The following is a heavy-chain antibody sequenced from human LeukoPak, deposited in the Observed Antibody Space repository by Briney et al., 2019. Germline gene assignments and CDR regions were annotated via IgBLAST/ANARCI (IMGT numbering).Heavy chain of an antibody. D-gene: IGHD3-3*01. CDR1: GGSFSGYY. V-gene: IGHV4-34*01. J-gene: IGHJ5*02. CDR3: ARGRPHYDFWSGYYTNWFDP. Sequence: TSETLSLTCAVYGGSFSGYYWSWIRQPPGKGLEWIGEINHSGSTNYNPSLKSRVTISVDTSKNQFSLKLSSVTAADTAVYYCARGRPHYDFWSGYYTNWFDPWGQGTLVTVSS. CDR2: INHSGST.